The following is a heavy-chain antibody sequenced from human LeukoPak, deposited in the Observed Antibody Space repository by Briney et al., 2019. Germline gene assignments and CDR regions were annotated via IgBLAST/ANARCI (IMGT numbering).Heavy chain of an antibody. V-gene: IGHV4-34*01. Sequence: SETLSLTCAVYGGSFSGYYWSWIRQPPGKGLEWIGEINHSGSTNYNPSLKSRVTISVDTSKNQFSLKLSSVTAADTAVYYCARLGSSWYRWFDHWGQGTLVTVSS. CDR2: INHSGST. CDR1: GGSFSGYY. D-gene: IGHD6-13*01. J-gene: IGHJ5*02. CDR3: ARLGSSWYRWFDH.